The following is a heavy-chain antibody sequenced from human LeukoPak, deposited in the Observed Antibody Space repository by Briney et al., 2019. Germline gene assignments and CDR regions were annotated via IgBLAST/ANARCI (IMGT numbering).Heavy chain of an antibody. V-gene: IGHV3-33*01. J-gene: IGHJ4*01. Sequence: PGGSLRLSCAASGFIFSNYGMHWVRQAPGKGLEWVAVIWSDGSNRFYAGSVKGRFTISRDNSQNTLFLQMNSLRAEDTAMYYCARDAQRGFDYSNSLEYWGHGTLVTVSS. CDR3: ARDAQRGFDYSNSLEY. CDR1: GFIFSNYG. D-gene: IGHD4-11*01. CDR2: IWSDGSNR.